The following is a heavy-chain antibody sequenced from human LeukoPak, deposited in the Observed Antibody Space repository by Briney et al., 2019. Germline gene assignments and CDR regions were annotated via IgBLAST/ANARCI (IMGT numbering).Heavy chain of an antibody. CDR2: HSPTDGRT. CDR3: AKDSDISGSVYDY. Sequence: GGSLRLSCAASGFTLTTCAMGWVRLAPGRGLEWVSTHSPTDGRTYYADSVRGRFTISRDNSKNTLYLQMTSLRAEDTALYYCAKDSDISGSVYDYWGQGTPVTVSS. V-gene: IGHV3-23*01. D-gene: IGHD3-9*01. CDR1: GFTLTTCA. J-gene: IGHJ4*02.